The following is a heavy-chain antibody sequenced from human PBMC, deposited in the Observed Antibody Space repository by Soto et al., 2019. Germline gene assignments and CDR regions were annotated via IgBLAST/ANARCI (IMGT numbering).Heavy chain of an antibody. V-gene: IGHV4-59*01. CDR2: VYYSGTT. CDR3: AIGGAAAARGSTDP. Sequence: LSLTCTVSGGSITSYYWSWIRQPPGKGLEWIGYVYYSGTTNYNPSLKSRVTISVDTSKNQFSLKLSSVTAADTAVYYCAIGGAAAARGSTDPWGQGIL. D-gene: IGHD6-13*01. CDR1: GGSITSYY. J-gene: IGHJ5*02.